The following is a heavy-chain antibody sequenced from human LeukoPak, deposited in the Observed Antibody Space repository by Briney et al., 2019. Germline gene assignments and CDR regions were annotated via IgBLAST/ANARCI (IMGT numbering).Heavy chain of an antibody. CDR2: IYLGDSDT. CDR3: ARLRITMVRGVIKSPGFDY. J-gene: IGHJ4*02. V-gene: IGHV5-51*01. Sequence: GESLKISCKGSGYSFTSYWIGWVRQMPGKGLEWMGIIYLGDSDTRYSPSFQGQVTISADKSISTAYLQWSSLKASDTAMFYCARLRITMVRGVIKSPGFDYWGQGTLVTVSS. CDR1: GYSFTSYW. D-gene: IGHD3-10*01.